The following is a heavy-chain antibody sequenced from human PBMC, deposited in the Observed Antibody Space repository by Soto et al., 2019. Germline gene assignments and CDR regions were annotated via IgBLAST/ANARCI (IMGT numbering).Heavy chain of an antibody. Sequence: QVQLVQSGAEVKKPGASLKVSCKDSGYTFTSYDINWVRQATGQGLEWMGWMNPNSGNTGYAKKFQGRVTMPRNTSLHIAEMELSSLRSADTDVYYCTRGPIVLRFLDWLSSYDVDFWGQGTLVIASS. V-gene: IGHV1-8*01. J-gene: IGHJ4*02. D-gene: IGHD3-3*01. CDR3: TRGPIVLRFLDWLSSYDVDF. CDR2: MNPNSGNT. CDR1: GYTFTSYD.